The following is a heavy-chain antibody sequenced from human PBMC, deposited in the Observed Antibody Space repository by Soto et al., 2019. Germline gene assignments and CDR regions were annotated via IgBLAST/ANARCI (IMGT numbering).Heavy chain of an antibody. CDR3: AKAPVPDYTAYGSCVFEL. CDR2: IVGSGGRT. V-gene: IGHV3-23*01. J-gene: IGHJ1*01. D-gene: IGHD4-4*01. CDR1: GFTFSSYA. Sequence: PGGSLRLSCVASGFTFSSYAMSWVRQAPGKGLEWVSSIVGSGGRTYYADSVQGRFTISRDNSKNTLYLQINSLGAEDTAIFYCAKAPVPDYTAYGSCVFELWGRGTLVTVSS.